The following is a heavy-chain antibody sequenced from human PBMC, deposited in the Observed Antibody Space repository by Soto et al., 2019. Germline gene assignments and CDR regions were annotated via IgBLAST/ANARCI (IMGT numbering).Heavy chain of an antibody. J-gene: IGHJ2*01. CDR3: AHNRLGSGSYSWYFDL. CDR1: GFSLSTSGVG. CDR2: IYWDDDK. Sequence: QITLKESGPTLVKPTQTLTLTCTFSGFSLSTSGVGVGWIRQPPGKALEWLALIYWDDDKRYSPSLKSRLTITTDTSKNPVVLTMTNMDPVDTATYYCAHNRLGSGSYSWYFDLWGRGTLVTVSS. D-gene: IGHD3-10*01. V-gene: IGHV2-5*02.